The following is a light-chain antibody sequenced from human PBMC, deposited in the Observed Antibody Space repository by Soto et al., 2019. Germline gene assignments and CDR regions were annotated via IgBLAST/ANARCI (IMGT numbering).Light chain of an antibody. CDR2: DNN. CDR1: SSNIGNNY. V-gene: IGLV1-51*01. CDR3: GTWDSSLSWL. J-gene: IGLJ1*01. Sequence: QSVLTQPPSVSAAPGQKVTISCSGSSSNIGNNYVSWYQQLPGTAPKLLIYDNNKRPSGIPDRFSGSKSGTSATLGITGLQTGDEADYYCGTWDSSLSWLFGTGTKVTVL.